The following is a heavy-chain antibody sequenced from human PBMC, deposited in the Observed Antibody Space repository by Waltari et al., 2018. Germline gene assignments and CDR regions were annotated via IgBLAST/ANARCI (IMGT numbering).Heavy chain of an antibody. D-gene: IGHD3-10*01. CDR3: ARVDYYGSGEPL. CDR2: IYYSGST. CDR1: GGSISSHY. J-gene: IGHJ4*02. Sequence: QVQLQESGPGLVKPSETLSLTCTVSGGSISSHYWSWIRQPPGKGLEWIGYIYYSGSTNYNPSLKSRVTISVDTSKNQFSLKLSSVTAADMAVYYCARVDYYGSGEPLWGQGTLVTVSS. V-gene: IGHV4-59*11.